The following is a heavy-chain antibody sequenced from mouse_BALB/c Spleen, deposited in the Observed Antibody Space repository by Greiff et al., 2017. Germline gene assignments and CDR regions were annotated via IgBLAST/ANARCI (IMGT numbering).Heavy chain of an antibody. V-gene: IGHV5-6-3*01. CDR1: GFTFSSYG. CDR2: INSNGGST. J-gene: IGHJ4*01. D-gene: IGHD1-1*01. CDR3: ARDRDYGYYAMDY. Sequence: EVQRVESGGGLVQPGGSLKLSCAASGFTFSSYGMSWVRQTPDKRLELVATINSNGGSTYYPDSVKGRFTISRDNAKNTLYLQMSSLKSEDTAMYYCARDRDYGYYAMDYWGQGTSVTVSS.